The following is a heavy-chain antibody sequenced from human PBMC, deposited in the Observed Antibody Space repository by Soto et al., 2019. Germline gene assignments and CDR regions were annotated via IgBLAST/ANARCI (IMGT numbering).Heavy chain of an antibody. CDR2: IKSKTDGGTT. J-gene: IGHJ4*02. Sequence: GGSLRLSCAASGFTFSNAWMSWVRQAPGKGLEWVGRIKSKTDGGTTDYAAPVKGRFTISRDDSKNTLYLQMNSLKTEDTAVYYCTTWDYYDSSGHDYWGQGTLVTVSS. D-gene: IGHD3-22*01. CDR3: TTWDYYDSSGHDY. CDR1: GFTFSNAW. V-gene: IGHV3-15*01.